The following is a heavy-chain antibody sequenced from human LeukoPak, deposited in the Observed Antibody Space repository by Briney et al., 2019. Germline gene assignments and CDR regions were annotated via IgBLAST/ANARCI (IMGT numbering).Heavy chain of an antibody. V-gene: IGHV4-61*02. CDR1: GDSITSGTYY. Sequence: SETLSLTCTVSGDSITSGTYYWTWIRQPAGKGLEWIGRIYTSGSTYYNPSLTSRVTISVDTSKNQFSLKLSSVTAADTAVYYCARVHYGGNSPYLDYWGQGTLVTVSS. CDR2: IYTSGST. J-gene: IGHJ4*02. CDR3: ARVHYGGNSPYLDY. D-gene: IGHD4-23*01.